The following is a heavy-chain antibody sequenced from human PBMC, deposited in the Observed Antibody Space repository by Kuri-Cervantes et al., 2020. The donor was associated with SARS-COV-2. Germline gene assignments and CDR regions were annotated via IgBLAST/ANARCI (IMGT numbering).Heavy chain of an antibody. D-gene: IGHD2-8*01. CDR1: GGSISSGGYY. CDR3: ARLASSRGTREFDY. CDR2: IYHSGST. V-gene: IGHV4-30-2*01. Sequence: SCTVSGGSISSGGYYWSWIRQPPGKGLEWIGYIYHSGSTYYNPSLKSRVTISVDTSKKQFSLKLSSVTAADTAVYYCARLASSRGTREFDYWGQGTLVTVSS. J-gene: IGHJ4*02.